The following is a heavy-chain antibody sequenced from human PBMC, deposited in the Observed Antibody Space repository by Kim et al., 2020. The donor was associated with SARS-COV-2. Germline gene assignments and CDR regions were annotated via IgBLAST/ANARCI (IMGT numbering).Heavy chain of an antibody. J-gene: IGHJ4*02. D-gene: IGHD6-13*01. CDR3: ARRDSSTWYLDS. CDR1: GGSISGYY. Sequence: SETLSLTCTVSGGSISGYYWSWIRQPPGMGLEWLRYIFYTGSTNYNPSLKSRGTISVDTSKKQFSLKLSSVTAADTAVYYCARRDSSTWYLDSWGQGTLVTVSS. V-gene: IGHV4-59*08. CDR2: IFYTGST.